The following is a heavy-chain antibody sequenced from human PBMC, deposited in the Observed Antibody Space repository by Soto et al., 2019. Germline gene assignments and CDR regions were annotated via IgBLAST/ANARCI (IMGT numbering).Heavy chain of an antibody. Sequence: QVQLVESGGGVVQPGRSLRLSCAASGFTFSTYAIHWVRQAPGKGLEWVTVISYDGNNKYYADSVRGRFTISRDNSRNTVYLQVNSLRAEDSAVYFCARAPTRSAICYENCYYYGMDVWGQGTTVTVSS. J-gene: IGHJ6*02. D-gene: IGHD3-16*01. CDR2: ISYDGNNK. CDR3: ARAPTRSAICYENCYYYGMDV. V-gene: IGHV3-30-3*01. CDR1: GFTFSTYA.